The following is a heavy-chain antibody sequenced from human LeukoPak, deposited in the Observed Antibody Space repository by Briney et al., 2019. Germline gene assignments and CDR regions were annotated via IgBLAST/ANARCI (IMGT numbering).Heavy chain of an antibody. V-gene: IGHV4-4*02. J-gene: IGHJ6*04. Sequence: SETLSLTCAVSSDSIRSNNWWSWVRQPPGKGLEWIGEIYHSGSTNYNPSLKSRVTISADTSKNQLSLKLSSVTAADTAVYYCVRVPFAFYGMEVWGKGTTVSVPS. CDR1: SDSIRSNNW. CDR3: VRVPFAFYGMEV. D-gene: IGHD4/OR15-4a*01. CDR2: IYHSGST.